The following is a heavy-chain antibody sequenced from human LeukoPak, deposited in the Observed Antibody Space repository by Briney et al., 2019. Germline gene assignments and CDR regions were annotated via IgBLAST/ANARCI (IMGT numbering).Heavy chain of an antibody. CDR1: GASISSGSYY. CDR2: IYYSGST. CDR3: ARHEWQQLVKFDY. Sequence: SETLSLTCTVSGASISSGSYYWGWIRQPPGKGLEWIGTIYYSGSTYYNPSLKGRVTISVDTSKNQFSLKVSSVTAADTAVYYCARHEWQQLVKFDYWGQGALVTVSS. D-gene: IGHD6-13*01. J-gene: IGHJ4*02. V-gene: IGHV4-39*01.